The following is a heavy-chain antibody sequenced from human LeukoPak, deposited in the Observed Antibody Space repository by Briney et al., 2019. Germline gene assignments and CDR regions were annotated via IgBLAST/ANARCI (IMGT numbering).Heavy chain of an antibody. CDR2: IYHSGTT. CDR1: GGSLSSSTW. Sequence: SETLSLTCTVSGGSLSSSTWWNWVRQPPGKGLEWIGQIYHSGTTNYNPSLKSRVSISVDESKNQFSLNLASVTAADTAVYFCARHPNYYGSGWGQGIQVTVSS. CDR3: ARHPNYYGSG. J-gene: IGHJ4*02. V-gene: IGHV4-4*02. D-gene: IGHD3-10*01.